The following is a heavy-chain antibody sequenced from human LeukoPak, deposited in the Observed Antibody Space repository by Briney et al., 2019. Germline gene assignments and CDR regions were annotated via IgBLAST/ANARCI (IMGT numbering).Heavy chain of an antibody. V-gene: IGHV3-30*19. Sequence: GGSLRLSCAASGFTFNNYGMHWVRQAPGKGLEWVAVISYDGSNKYYADSVKGRFTISRDNSKNTLSLQMNSLRAEDTAVYYCANGYYYNILTGYYKDRDTNFQYWGQGTLVTVSS. J-gene: IGHJ4*02. CDR2: ISYDGSNK. CDR1: GFTFNNYG. CDR3: ANGYYYNILTGYYKDRDTNFQY. D-gene: IGHD3-9*01.